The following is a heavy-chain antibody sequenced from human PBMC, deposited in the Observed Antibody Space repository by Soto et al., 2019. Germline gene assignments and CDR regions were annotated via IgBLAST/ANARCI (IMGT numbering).Heavy chain of an antibody. J-gene: IGHJ5*02. D-gene: IGHD2-15*01. Sequence: QVQLVQSGAEAKRPGASVKVSCKASGYTFTTHDIHWVRQAPGQGLEWMGWMNTNTNSTDCAQKFQGRVTLTWNTSISTAYSELRRLKFDDTAVYYGAREVVEVVETTSLWFDPWGQGTLVTVSS. V-gene: IGHV1-8*01. CDR2: MNTNTNST. CDR3: AREVVEVVETTSLWFDP. CDR1: GYTFTTHD.